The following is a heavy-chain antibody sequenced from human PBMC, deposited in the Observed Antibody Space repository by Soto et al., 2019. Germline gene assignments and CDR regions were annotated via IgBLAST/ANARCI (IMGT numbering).Heavy chain of an antibody. D-gene: IGHD3-22*01. J-gene: IGHJ4*02. CDR3: ARQIYDSDTGPNFQYYFDS. CDR2: IDPSDSQT. CDR1: GYSFAGYW. V-gene: IGHV5-10-1*01. Sequence: LGESLKISWKGSGYSFAGYWITWVRQKPGKGLEWMGRIDPSDSQTYYSPSFRGHVTTSVTKSITTVFLQWSSLRASDTAMYYCARQIYDSDTGPNFQYYFDSWGQGTPVTVSS.